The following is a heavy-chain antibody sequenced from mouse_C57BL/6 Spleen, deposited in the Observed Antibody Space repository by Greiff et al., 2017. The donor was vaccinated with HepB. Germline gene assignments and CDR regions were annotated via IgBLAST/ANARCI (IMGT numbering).Heavy chain of an antibody. Sequence: QVQLQQPGAELVKPGASVKMSCKASGYTFTSYWITWVKQRPGQGLEWVGDIYPGSGSTNYNEKFKSKATLTVDTSSSTAYMQLSSLTSEDSAVYYCAREEATYYSNYGYWYFGVWGTGTTVTVAS. CDR2: IYPGSGST. CDR1: GYTFTSYW. V-gene: IGHV1-55*01. CDR3: AREEATYYSNYGYWYFGV. D-gene: IGHD2-5*01. J-gene: IGHJ1*03.